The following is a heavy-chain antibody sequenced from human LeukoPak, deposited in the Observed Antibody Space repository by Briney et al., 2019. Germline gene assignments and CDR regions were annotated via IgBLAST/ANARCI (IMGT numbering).Heavy chain of an antibody. CDR3: ASVAAAGTLRDY. V-gene: IGHV3-30*02. J-gene: IGHJ4*02. D-gene: IGHD6-13*01. Sequence: PGGSLRLSCGAAGFTFTSYGLHWVRQAPGKGLEWVAFVRHDGSSKNYADSVKGRFTISRDNSKNTLYLQMNSLRAEDTAVYYCASVAAAGTLRDYWGQGTLVTVSS. CDR2: VRHDGSSK. CDR1: GFTFTSYG.